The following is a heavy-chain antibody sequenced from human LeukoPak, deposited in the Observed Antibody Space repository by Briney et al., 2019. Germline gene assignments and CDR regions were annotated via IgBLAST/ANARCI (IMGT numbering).Heavy chain of an antibody. Sequence: PSETLSLTCAVYGGSFSGYYWSWLRQPPGKGLEWIGEINHSGSTNYNPSLKSRVTISVDTSKNQFSLKLSSVTAADTAVYYCARATYYYDSSGYYLDYWGQGTLVTVSS. CDR3: ARATYYYDSSGYYLDY. J-gene: IGHJ4*02. CDR2: INHSGST. CDR1: GGSFSGYY. D-gene: IGHD3-22*01. V-gene: IGHV4-34*01.